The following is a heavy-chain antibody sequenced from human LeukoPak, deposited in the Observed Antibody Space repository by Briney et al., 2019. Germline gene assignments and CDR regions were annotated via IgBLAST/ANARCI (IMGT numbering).Heavy chain of an antibody. J-gene: IGHJ4*02. CDR3: ARDPLAWFGDLLSD. CDR2: IYHSGST. Sequence: SSGTLSLTCAVSGGSISSSNWWSWVRQPPGKGLEWIGEIYHSGSTNYNPSLESRVTISVDKSKNQFSLKLSSVTAADTAVYYCARDPLAWFGDLLSDWGQGTLVTVSS. CDR1: GGSISSSNW. V-gene: IGHV4-4*02. D-gene: IGHD3-10*01.